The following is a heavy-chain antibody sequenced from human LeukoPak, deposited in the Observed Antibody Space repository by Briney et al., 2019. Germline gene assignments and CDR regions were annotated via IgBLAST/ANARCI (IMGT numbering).Heavy chain of an antibody. Sequence: SETLSLTCTVSGGSISSYYWSWIRQPPGKGLEWIGYIYYSGSTNYNPSLKSRVTISVDTSKNQFSLKLSSVTAADTAVYYCARQRTKTGTAHFDYWGQGTLVTVSS. J-gene: IGHJ4*02. CDR1: GGSISSYY. V-gene: IGHV4-59*08. CDR2: IYYSGST. CDR3: ARQRTKTGTAHFDY. D-gene: IGHD1-1*01.